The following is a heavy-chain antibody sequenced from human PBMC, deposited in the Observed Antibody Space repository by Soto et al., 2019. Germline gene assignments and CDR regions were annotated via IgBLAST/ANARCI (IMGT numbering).Heavy chain of an antibody. CDR2: INPNSGGT. CDR3: ARDQFAISSVYCHCYHCHVMDV. J-gene: IGHJ6*02. D-gene: IGHD3-9*01. CDR1: GYTFTGYY. Sequence: ASVKVSCKAAGYTFTGYYMQWGRQAPGQGLEWMGWINPNSGGTNYAHKFQGWVTMTRDTSISTAYMELSTLRSAATAVYYRARDQFAISSVYCHCYHCHVMDVRGQGTTVTGSS. V-gene: IGHV1-2*04.